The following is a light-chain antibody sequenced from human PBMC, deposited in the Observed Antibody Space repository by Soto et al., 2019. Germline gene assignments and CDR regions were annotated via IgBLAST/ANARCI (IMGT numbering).Light chain of an antibody. CDR2: QVT. V-gene: IGLV2-8*01. J-gene: IGLJ1*01. CDR1: INDVGGYNY. Sequence: QSALTQPPSASGSPGQSVTISCAGTINDVGGYNYVSWYQQHPGKVPQLMIYQVTKRPSGVPDRFSASKSDTTASLTISGLQADDEGDSSSMSYEGGTRFVFGTGTIVPVL. CDR3: MSYEGGTRFV.